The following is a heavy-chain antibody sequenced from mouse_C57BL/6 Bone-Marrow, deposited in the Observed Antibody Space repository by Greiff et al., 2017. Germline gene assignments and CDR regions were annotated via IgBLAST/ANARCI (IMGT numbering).Heavy chain of an antibody. CDR1: GYSITSDY. D-gene: IGHD1-1*01. Sequence: EVKLVESGPGLAKPSQTLSFTCSVTGYSITSDYWNWIRKFPGNKLEYMGYISYSGSTYYNPSLKSRISITRDTSKNQYYLQLNSVTTEDTATYYCARSHYYGSSPFDYWGQGTTLTVSS. CDR2: ISYSGST. CDR3: ARSHYYGSSPFDY. V-gene: IGHV3-8*01. J-gene: IGHJ2*01.